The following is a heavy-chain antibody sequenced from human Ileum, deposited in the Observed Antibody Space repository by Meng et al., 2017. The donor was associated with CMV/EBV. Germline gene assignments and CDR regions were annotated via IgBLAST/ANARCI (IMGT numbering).Heavy chain of an antibody. CDR3: ARQGWGGYCSSTSCLRYPNWFDP. J-gene: IGHJ5*02. CDR2: IYYSGST. CDR1: GGSISSSSYY. D-gene: IGHD2-2*01. Sequence: GSLRLSCTVSGGSISSSSYYWGWIRQPPGKGLEWIGSIYYSGSTYYNPSLKSRVTISVDTSKNQFSLKLSSVTAADTAVYYCARQGWGGYCSSTSCLRYPNWFDPWGQGTLVTVSS. V-gene: IGHV4-39*01.